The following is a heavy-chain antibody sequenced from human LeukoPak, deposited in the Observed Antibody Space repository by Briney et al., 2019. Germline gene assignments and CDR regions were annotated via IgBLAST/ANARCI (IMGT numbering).Heavy chain of an antibody. CDR1: GGTFSSYA. Sequence: ASVKVSCKXSGGTFSSYAISWVRQAPGQGLERMGRIIPIFGTANYSQKFQGRVTITTDESTSTAYMELSSLGSEDTAVYYCARSLVFGVVINYFDYWGQGTLVTVSS. J-gene: IGHJ4*02. D-gene: IGHD3-3*01. CDR2: IIPIFGTA. CDR3: ARSLVFGVVINYFDY. V-gene: IGHV1-69*05.